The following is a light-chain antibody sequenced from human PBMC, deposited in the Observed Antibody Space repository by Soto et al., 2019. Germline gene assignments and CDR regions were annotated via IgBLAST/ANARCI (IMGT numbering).Light chain of an antibody. CDR3: PQYGSSPKT. Sequence: IVFSQSPGALSLTPGERATLSCRASQSVSSSYLAWYQQKPGQAPRLLIYGASSRATGIPGRFSGSGSGTDFTLTISRLEPEDFTVYYCPQYGSSPKTFGQGTQVDIK. CDR1: QSVSSSY. V-gene: IGKV3-20*01. J-gene: IGKJ1*01. CDR2: GAS.